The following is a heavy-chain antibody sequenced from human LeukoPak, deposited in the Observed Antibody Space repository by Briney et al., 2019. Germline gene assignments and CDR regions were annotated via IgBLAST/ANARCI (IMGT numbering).Heavy chain of an antibody. V-gene: IGHV3-74*01. CDR2: INSDGSST. Sequence: PGGSLRLSCAASGFTFSSYWMHWVRQAPGEGLVWVSRINSDGSSTSYADSVMGRFTISRDNAKNTLYLQMNSLRAEDTAVYYCAKAMGPGYCSGGSCYPFDYWGQGTLVSVSS. D-gene: IGHD2-15*01. CDR1: GFTFSSYW. J-gene: IGHJ4*02. CDR3: AKAMGPGYCSGGSCYPFDY.